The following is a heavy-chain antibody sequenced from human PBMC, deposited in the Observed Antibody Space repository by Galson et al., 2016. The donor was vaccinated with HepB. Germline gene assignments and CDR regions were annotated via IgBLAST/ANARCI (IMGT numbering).Heavy chain of an antibody. J-gene: IGHJ6*02. D-gene: IGHD2-15*01. CDR2: IYYSGST. V-gene: IGHV4-59*01. CDR3: VRSSAYATRAYTPSDSYYGLDV. Sequence: SETLSLTCIVSGGSISSYYWNWIRQPPGKGLEWIGYIYYSGSTNYNPSLKSRVTMSVDTSKNQFSLNLNSVTAADTAVYYCVRSSAYATRAYTPSDSYYGLDVWGQGTTVTVSS. CDR1: GGSISSYY.